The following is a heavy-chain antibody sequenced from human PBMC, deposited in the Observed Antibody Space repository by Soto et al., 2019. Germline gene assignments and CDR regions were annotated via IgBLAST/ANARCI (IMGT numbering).Heavy chain of an antibody. D-gene: IGHD3-16*01. CDR1: GFTFSSYS. V-gene: IGHV3-48*02. CDR3: ARDGSKRGANWFDP. J-gene: IGHJ5*02. Sequence: PGGSLRLSCAASGFTFSSYSMNWVRQAPGKGLEWVSYISSSGNTIYYADSVKGRFTISRDNAKNSLYLQMNSLRDEDTAVYYCARDGSKRGANWFDPWGQGTLVTVSS. CDR2: ISSSGNTI.